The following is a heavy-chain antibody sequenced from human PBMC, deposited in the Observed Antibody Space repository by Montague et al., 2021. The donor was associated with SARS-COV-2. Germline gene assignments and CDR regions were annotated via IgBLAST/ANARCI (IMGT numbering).Heavy chain of an antibody. J-gene: IGHJ3*01. CDR2: NYNTGST. Sequence: SETLSLTCTVSGGSISSSSYYWGWIRQPPGKGLEWIGSNYNTGSTYYNPSLKSRVTISVDTSKNQFSLKLSSATAADTAVYYCGRHGYYETYEAFDLWGQGTMVTVSS. CDR3: GRHGYYETYEAFDL. V-gene: IGHV4-39*01. D-gene: IGHD3-22*01. CDR1: GGSISSSSYY.